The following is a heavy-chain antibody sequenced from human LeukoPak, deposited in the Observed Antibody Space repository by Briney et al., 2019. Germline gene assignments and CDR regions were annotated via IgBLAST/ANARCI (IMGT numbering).Heavy chain of an antibody. D-gene: IGHD4-11*01. V-gene: IGHV4-59*12. CDR2: MYYSGSST. CDR3: ARGSHYSKPAFDY. J-gene: IGHJ4*02. CDR1: GGSINSDY. Sequence: SETLSLNCTVSGGSINSDYWSWVRQPPGKGLEWIGYMYYSGSSTNYNPSLKSRVTISVDTSKNQFSLKLSSVTAADTAVYYCARGSHYSKPAFDYWGQGTLVTVSS.